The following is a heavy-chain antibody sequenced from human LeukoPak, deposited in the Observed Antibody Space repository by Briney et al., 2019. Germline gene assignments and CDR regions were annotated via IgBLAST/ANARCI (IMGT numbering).Heavy chain of an antibody. D-gene: IGHD3-22*01. V-gene: IGHV3-53*04. CDR3: ARDDSSGYGH. J-gene: IGHJ4*02. Sequence: GGSPRLSCAASGFTVSSNYMSWVRQAPGKGLEWVSVIYSGGSTYYADSVKGRFTISRHNSKNTLYLQMNSLRAEDTAVYYCARDDSSGYGHWGQGTLVTVSP. CDR1: GFTVSSNY. CDR2: IYSGGST.